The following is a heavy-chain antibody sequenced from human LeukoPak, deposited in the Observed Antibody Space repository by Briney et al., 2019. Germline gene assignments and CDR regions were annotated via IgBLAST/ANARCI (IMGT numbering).Heavy chain of an antibody. CDR3: ARAPYVDTVLY. D-gene: IGHD5-18*01. V-gene: IGHV3-33*01. CDR2: IWYDGSNK. Sequence: QPGGSLRLSCAASGFTFSSYGMHWVRQAPGKGLEGVAVIWYDGSNKYYADSVKGRFTISRDNSKNTLYLQMNSLRAEDTAVYYCARAPYVDTVLYWGQGTLVTVSS. CDR1: GFTFSSYG. J-gene: IGHJ4*02.